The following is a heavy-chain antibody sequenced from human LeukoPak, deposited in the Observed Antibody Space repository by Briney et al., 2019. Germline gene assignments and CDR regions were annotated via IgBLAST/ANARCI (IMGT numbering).Heavy chain of an antibody. CDR3: ARGGYDYVWGSFHMDV. Sequence: ASVKVSCKASGYTFTGYYMHWVRQAPGQGLEWMGWINPNSGGTNYAQKFQGRVTMTRDSSISTAYMELSRLRSDDTAVYYCARGGYDYVWGSFHMDVWGKGTTVTVSS. V-gene: IGHV1-2*02. D-gene: IGHD3-16*01. J-gene: IGHJ6*03. CDR1: GYTFTGYY. CDR2: INPNSGGT.